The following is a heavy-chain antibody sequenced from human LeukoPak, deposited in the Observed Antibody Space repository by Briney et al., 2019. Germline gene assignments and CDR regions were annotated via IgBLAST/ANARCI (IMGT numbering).Heavy chain of an antibody. V-gene: IGHV4-4*07. CDR1: GGSINTYY. CDR2: IYTSGSN. J-gene: IGHJ5*02. Sequence: SETLSLTCTVSGGSINTYYWSWIRQPAGKGLEWIWPIYTSGSNNYNPSLKRRATLSVDTSKKQLSLKLSSVTAADTAVYYCARDRYYYDSSSYYYRFDPWGQGTLVTVSS. CDR3: ARDRYYYDSSSYYYRFDP. D-gene: IGHD3-22*01.